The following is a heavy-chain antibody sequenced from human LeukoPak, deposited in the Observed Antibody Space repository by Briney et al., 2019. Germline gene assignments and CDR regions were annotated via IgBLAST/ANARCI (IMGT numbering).Heavy chain of an antibody. CDR3: ACRTYYTPWSDP. CDR2: IDPVNSDT. CDR1: GDGFSTYW. J-gene: IGHJ5*02. D-gene: IGHD3-3*01. Sequence: GGSLKISCKGFGDGFSTYWIGWVRQVPGKGLEWMGIIDPVNSDTHYSPSFQGQVTISADRSTSTAYLQWSSLKASDTATYYCACRTYYTPWSDPWGQGTLVTVSS. V-gene: IGHV5-51*01.